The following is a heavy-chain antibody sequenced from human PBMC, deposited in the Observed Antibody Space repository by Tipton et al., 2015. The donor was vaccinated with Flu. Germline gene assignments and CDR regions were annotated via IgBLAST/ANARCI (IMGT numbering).Heavy chain of an antibody. CDR1: GFTVSSKY. V-gene: IGHV3-66*02. Sequence: AVSGFTVSSKYMTWARQAPGKGLEWVSIIYANGNTHYTDSAKGRFTISRDNSRNTLYRQMNSLKTEDTAVYYCMSYTTWGQGALVTVSS. D-gene: IGHD1-1*01. CDR3: MSYTT. CDR2: IYANGNT. J-gene: IGHJ4*02.